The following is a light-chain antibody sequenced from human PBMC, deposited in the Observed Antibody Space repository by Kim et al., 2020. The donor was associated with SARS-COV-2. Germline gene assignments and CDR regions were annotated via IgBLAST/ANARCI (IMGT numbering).Light chain of an antibody. Sequence: QSITISCTGTSSDVGTFDLVSWYQQHPGKGPQLMIYEVTKRPSGVSNRFSGSKSGNTASLTISGLQAEDEADYYCSSYTDDSSRYVFGTGTKVTVL. V-gene: IGLV2-23*02. CDR1: SSDVGTFDL. J-gene: IGLJ1*01. CDR3: SSYTDDSSRYV. CDR2: EVT.